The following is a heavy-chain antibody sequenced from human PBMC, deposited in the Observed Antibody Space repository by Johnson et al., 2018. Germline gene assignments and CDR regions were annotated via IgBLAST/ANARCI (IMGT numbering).Heavy chain of an antibody. Sequence: QVQLQESGPGLVKASETLSLTCSVSGGSIDRYYWNWIRQSPRRGLEWIGSVFHSGTTSFNPSLSGRFTMSVDTSKNEFSLKLTSVTFADTAIYYCARSAVPGYYFYGLDVWGQGTTVAVSS. CDR1: GGSIDRYY. CDR2: VFHSGTT. D-gene: IGHD4-17*01. CDR3: ARSAVPGYYFYGLDV. J-gene: IGHJ6*02. V-gene: IGHV4-59*01.